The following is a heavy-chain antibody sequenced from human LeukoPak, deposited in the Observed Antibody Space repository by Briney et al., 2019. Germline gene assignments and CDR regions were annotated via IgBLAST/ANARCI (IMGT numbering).Heavy chain of an antibody. J-gene: IGHJ4*02. CDR1: GYTFTGYY. CDR3: ARGGKSELGTCDF. D-gene: IGHD7-27*01. CDR2: INPNSGDA. Sequence: EASVRVSCKASGYTFTGYYMHWVRQAPGEGLEWMGWINPNSGDANYAQKFQGRVTMTRDTSINTAYMVVTRLTSDDTAMYYCARGGKSELGTCDFWGQGTLVTVSS. V-gene: IGHV1-2*02.